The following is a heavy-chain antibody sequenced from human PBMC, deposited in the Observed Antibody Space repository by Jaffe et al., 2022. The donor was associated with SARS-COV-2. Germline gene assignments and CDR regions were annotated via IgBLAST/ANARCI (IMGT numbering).Heavy chain of an antibody. CDR2: ISSSSSTI. CDR3: ARDSVGDGYNSPDFDY. J-gene: IGHJ4*02. Sequence: EVQLVESGGGLVQPGGSLRLSCAASGFTFSSYSMNWVRQAPGKGLEWVSYISSSSSTIYYADSVKGRFTISRDNAKNSLYLQMNSLRDEDTAVYYCARDSVGDGYNSPDFDYWGQGTLVTVSS. V-gene: IGHV3-48*02. D-gene: IGHD5-12*01. CDR1: GFTFSSYS.